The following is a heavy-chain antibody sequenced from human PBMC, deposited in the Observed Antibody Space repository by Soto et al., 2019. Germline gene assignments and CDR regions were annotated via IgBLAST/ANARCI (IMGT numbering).Heavy chain of an antibody. Sequence: VPLVESGGDLVQPGESLRLSCVPSGFLFRSYWMHWVRQTPAKGLVWVSEIRPDGSNTNYADSVRGRFTMSRDNAKNALYLQMNSLRVEDTGVYYCVRGTSAWKGVDVWGQGTTVIVSS. CDR2: IRPDGSNT. CDR3: VRGTSAWKGVDV. V-gene: IGHV3-74*01. J-gene: IGHJ6*02. CDR1: GFLFRSYW. D-gene: IGHD1-1*01.